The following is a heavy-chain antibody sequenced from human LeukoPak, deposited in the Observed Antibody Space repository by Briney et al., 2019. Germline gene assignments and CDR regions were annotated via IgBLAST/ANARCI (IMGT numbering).Heavy chain of an antibody. CDR2: IIPIFGTA. D-gene: IGHD6-6*01. CDR3: ARGGVEYSSSEPFDY. Sequence: SVKVSCKVSGYTLTELSMHWVRQAPGQGLEWMGGIIPIFGTANYAQKFQGRVTITADESTSTAYMELSSLRSEDTAVYYCARGGVEYSSSEPFDYWGQGTLVTVSS. CDR1: GYTLTELS. V-gene: IGHV1-69*13. J-gene: IGHJ4*02.